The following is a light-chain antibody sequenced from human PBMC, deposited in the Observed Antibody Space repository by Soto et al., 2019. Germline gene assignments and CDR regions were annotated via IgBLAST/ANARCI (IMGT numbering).Light chain of an antibody. CDR3: YSYVGSYSYV. Sequence: QSALTQPRSVSGSPGQSATVSCIGTSSDVGGYNSVSWYQEHPGKATKLMIYDVIKRPSGVPDRFSGSKSGTTASLTISGLLAEDEADYYCYSYVGSYSYVFGTGTKVTGL. CDR1: SSDVGGYNS. CDR2: DVI. J-gene: IGLJ1*01. V-gene: IGLV2-11*01.